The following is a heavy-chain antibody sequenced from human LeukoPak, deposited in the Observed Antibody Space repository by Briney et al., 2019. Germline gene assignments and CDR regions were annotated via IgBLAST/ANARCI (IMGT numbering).Heavy chain of an antibody. CDR2: IYYGGST. CDR3: ARDSTLFGMGLDAFDI. D-gene: IGHD3-3*01. V-gene: IGHV4-39*06. J-gene: IGHJ3*02. CDR1: GGSISSYY. Sequence: SETLSLTCTVSGGSISSYYWGWLRQPPGKGLEGIGSIYYGGSTYYNPSLEGRVNKLVDKSKNQFALKMNSVTAADTAVYYCARDSTLFGMGLDAFDIWGQGTMVTVSS.